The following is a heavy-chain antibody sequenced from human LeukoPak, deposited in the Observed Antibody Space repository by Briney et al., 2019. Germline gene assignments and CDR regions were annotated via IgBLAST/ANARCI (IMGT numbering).Heavy chain of an antibody. Sequence: GGSLRLSCAASGFSFSTYAMNWVRQAPGEGLKWVSCITSDSAYIYYADSVKGRFTIFRDNAKNSLYLQMNSLRAEDTAVYYCARYGVSSSTSYIDFWGQGTLVTVSS. D-gene: IGHD2-2*01. CDR2: ITSDSAYI. J-gene: IGHJ4*02. V-gene: IGHV3-21*01. CDR1: GFSFSTYA. CDR3: ARYGVSSSTSYIDF.